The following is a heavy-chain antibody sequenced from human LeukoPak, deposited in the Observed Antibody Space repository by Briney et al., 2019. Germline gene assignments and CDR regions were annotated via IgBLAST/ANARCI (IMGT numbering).Heavy chain of an antibody. CDR1: GFTFSNAW. CDR2: IKSKTDGGTT. D-gene: IGHD3-10*01. V-gene: IGHV3-15*01. CDR3: TTDLLLWFGELLPHFDY. J-gene: IGHJ4*02. Sequence: GGSLRLSCAASGFTFSNAWMSWVRQAPGKGLEWVGRIKSKTDGGTTDYAAPVKGRFTISRDDSKNTLYLQMNSLKTEDTAVYYCTTDLLLWFGELLPHFDYWGQGTLVTVSS.